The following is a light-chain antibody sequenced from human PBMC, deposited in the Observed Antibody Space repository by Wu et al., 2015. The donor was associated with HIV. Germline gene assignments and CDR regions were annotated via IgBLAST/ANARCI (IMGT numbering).Light chain of an antibody. V-gene: IGKV1-5*03. CDR1: QNINTW. CDR3: QTVLIFIRRT. J-gene: IGKJ1*01. CDR2: GAS. Sequence: DIQMTQSPSTLSASVGDRVTITCRASQNINTWLAWYQQRPGTAPKLLIYGASALENGVPSRFSGSGSGTEFTLTISSLQPDDFATYYCQTVLIFIRRTFGQGTK.